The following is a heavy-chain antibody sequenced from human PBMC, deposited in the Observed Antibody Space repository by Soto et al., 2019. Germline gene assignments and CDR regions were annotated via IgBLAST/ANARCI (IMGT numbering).Heavy chain of an antibody. V-gene: IGHV3-21*01. J-gene: IGHJ4*02. CDR1: GFTFSSYS. CDR2: ISSSSSYI. Sequence: EVQLVESGGGLVKPGGSLRLSCAASGFTFSSYSMNWVRQAPGKGLEWVSSISSSSSYIYYADSVKGRFTISRDNAKNSLYLQMNSLRAEDTAVYYCARARRQLITDFDYWGQGTLVXVSS. CDR3: ARARRQLITDFDY. D-gene: IGHD6-6*01.